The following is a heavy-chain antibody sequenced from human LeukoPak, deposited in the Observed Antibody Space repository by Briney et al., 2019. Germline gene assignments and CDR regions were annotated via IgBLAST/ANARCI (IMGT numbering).Heavy chain of an antibody. V-gene: IGHV4-59*01. CDR1: GGSISTYY. J-gene: IGHJ4*02. CDR2: IYHSGST. Sequence: PSETLSLTCTVSGGSISTYYWNWIRQPPGKGLEWIGYIYHSGSTNYNPSLQSRVTISVDTSKNQFSLNLNSVTAADTAVYYCATLFPDYGDLRDYWGQGTLVTVSS. D-gene: IGHD4-17*01. CDR3: ATLFPDYGDLRDY.